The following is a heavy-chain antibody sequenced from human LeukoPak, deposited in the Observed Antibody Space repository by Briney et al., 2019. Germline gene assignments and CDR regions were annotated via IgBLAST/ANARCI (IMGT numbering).Heavy chain of an antibody. CDR1: GFTFSSYE. J-gene: IGHJ4*02. D-gene: IGHD3-16*01. CDR3: AREDRALTFGGVSL. V-gene: IGHV3-48*03. Sequence: PGGSLRLSCAASGFTFSSYEMNWVRQAPGRGLEWVSYISSSGSTIYYADSVKGRFTISRDNAKNSLYLQMNSLRAEDTAVYYCAREDRALTFGGVSLGGQGTLVTVSS. CDR2: ISSSGSTI.